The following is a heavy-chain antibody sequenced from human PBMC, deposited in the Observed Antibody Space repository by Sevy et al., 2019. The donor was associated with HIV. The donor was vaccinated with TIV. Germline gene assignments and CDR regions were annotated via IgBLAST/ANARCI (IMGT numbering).Heavy chain of an antibody. Sequence: SETLSLTCTVSGGSITSLYWNWIRQPPGKGLEWIANIYYNGHINYNPSLKSRVTLSLDTSKNQFSLRLSSVTAADTAMYYCAGENAWGWFDSWGQGTLVTVSS. D-gene: IGHD1-26*01. V-gene: IGHV4-59*08. CDR2: IYYNGHI. CDR1: GGSITSLY. J-gene: IGHJ5*01. CDR3: AGENAWGWFDS.